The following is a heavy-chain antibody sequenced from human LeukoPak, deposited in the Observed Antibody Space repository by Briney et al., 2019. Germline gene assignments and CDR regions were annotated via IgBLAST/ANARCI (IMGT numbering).Heavy chain of an antibody. V-gene: IGHV4-38-2*01. CDR2: IYHSGST. J-gene: IGHJ4*02. CDR1: GYSISSGDY. D-gene: IGHD3-10*01. Sequence: PSETLSLTCAVSGYSISSGDYWGLIRQPPGKGLEWIGSIYHSGSTYYNPSLKSRVNISVDTYKNQFSLRLSSVTAADTAVYYCARRELLWFGELIDYWGQGTLVTVSS. CDR3: ARRELLWFGELIDY.